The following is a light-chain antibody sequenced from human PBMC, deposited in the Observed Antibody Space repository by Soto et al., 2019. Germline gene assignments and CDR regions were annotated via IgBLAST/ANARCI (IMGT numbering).Light chain of an antibody. V-gene: IGKV3-15*01. Sequence: EIVMTQSPATLSVSPGERATLSCRASQSISSYLAWYQQKPGQAPRLLIYGASTRATDIPARFSGGGSGTEVTLTINSLQSEDVAVYYCHQVNDWPRGTFGQGTKVEVK. CDR3: HQVNDWPRGT. CDR1: QSISSY. CDR2: GAS. J-gene: IGKJ1*01.